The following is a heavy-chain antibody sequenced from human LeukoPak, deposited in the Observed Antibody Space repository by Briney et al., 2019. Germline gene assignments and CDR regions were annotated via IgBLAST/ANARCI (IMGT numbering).Heavy chain of an antibody. CDR1: GFTFSSYA. J-gene: IGHJ6*02. D-gene: IGHD6-13*01. CDR3: AKTIAAAGTQLDYYYGMDV. CDR2: ISGSGGST. Sequence: PGGSLRFSCAASGFTFSSYAMSWVRQAPGKGLEWVSAISGSGGSTYYADSVKGRFTISRDNSKNTLYLQMNSLRAEDTAVYYCAKTIAAAGTQLDYYYGMDVWGQGTTVTVSS. V-gene: IGHV3-23*01.